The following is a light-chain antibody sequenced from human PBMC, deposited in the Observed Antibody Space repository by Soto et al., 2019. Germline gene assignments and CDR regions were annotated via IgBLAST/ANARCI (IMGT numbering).Light chain of an antibody. CDR1: QEISNH. Sequence: DIQMTQSPSSLSASVGDRVAITCRASQEISNHLAWFQQKPGKPPKSLLYDASSLQSGVPSKFSGSGSGTDFPLTISSLQPEDFATYYCQQYHNYPVPFCGGTKVEIK. J-gene: IGKJ4*01. CDR3: QQYHNYPVP. V-gene: IGKV1-16*02. CDR2: DAS.